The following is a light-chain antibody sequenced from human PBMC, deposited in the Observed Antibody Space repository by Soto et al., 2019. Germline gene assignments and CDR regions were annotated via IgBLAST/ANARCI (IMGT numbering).Light chain of an antibody. CDR1: QTISKNY. J-gene: IGKJ1*01. Sequence: EIVLTQSPGTLSLSPGEGATLFCRASQTISKNYLAWYQQKPGQAPRLLIYGASTRATGIPDRFSGVGSGTDFTLTISRLEPEDFAVYYCQPYDSSRTFGQGTKVELK. CDR3: QPYDSSRT. CDR2: GAS. V-gene: IGKV3-20*01.